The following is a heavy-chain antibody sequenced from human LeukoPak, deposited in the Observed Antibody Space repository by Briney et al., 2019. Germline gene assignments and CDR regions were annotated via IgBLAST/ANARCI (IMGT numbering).Heavy chain of an antibody. CDR3: AKNTMTVVSGPFDY. CDR1: GFTFSSYA. Sequence: GGSLRLSCAASGFTFSSYAMSWVRQAPGKGLEWVSGVRGSDGSTYYADSVKGRFTISRDNSKNTLYLQMNSLRAEDTAVYYCAKNTMTVVSGPFDYWGQGTLVTVSS. V-gene: IGHV3-23*01. D-gene: IGHD3-22*01. CDR2: VRGSDGST. J-gene: IGHJ4*02.